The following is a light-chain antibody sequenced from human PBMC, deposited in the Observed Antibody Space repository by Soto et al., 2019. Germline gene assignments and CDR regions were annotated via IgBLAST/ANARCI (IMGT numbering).Light chain of an antibody. CDR3: PQYNNWPTVLT. CDR2: GAS. V-gene: IGKV3D-15*01. CDR1: QSVSSN. J-gene: IGKJ4*01. Sequence: EIVMTQSPATLSGSPGERATLSCRARQSVSSNLAWNQQKPGQAAGLRIYGASTRATGIPARLSGSGSGTEFPPTIPTLQYKAFAVYHCPQYNNWPTVLTFGGGTTVDIK.